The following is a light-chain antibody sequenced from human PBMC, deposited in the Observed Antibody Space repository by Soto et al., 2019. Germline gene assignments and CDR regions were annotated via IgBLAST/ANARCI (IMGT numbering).Light chain of an antibody. CDR3: QQYNNLWT. Sequence: EIVMTQSPATLSVSPGERATLSCRASQSVSSNLAWYQQKPGQAPRLLIYGASTRATGIPARFSGSGSGTESSLTIGSLQTEDLAVYYGQQYNNLWTFGQGTEVEIE. CDR1: QSVSSN. CDR2: GAS. V-gene: IGKV3-15*01. J-gene: IGKJ1*01.